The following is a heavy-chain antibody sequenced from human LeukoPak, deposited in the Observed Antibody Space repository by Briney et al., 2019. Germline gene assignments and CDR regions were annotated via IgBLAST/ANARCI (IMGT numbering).Heavy chain of an antibody. CDR2: IYSKANGGTI. CDR1: GFTFGNAW. J-gene: IGHJ5*02. D-gene: IGHD6-13*01. Sequence: GGSLRLSCAGSGFTFGNAWMNWVRQAPGKGLEWVGRIYSKANGGTIGYAAPVKGRFTISRDDSKDTLYLQMNSLKTEDTAVYYCTTVLSIAAAGSWGQGTLVTVSS. V-gene: IGHV3-15*01. CDR3: TTVLSIAAAGS.